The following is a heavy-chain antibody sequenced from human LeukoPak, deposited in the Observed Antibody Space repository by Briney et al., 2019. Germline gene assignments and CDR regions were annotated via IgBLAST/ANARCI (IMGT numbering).Heavy chain of an antibody. Sequence: ASVKVSCKASGYTFTGYYMHWVRRAPGQGLEWMGWINPNSGGTNYAQKFQGRVTMTRDTSISTAYMELSRLRSDDTAVYYCARGFNYGDYGGAFDIWGQGTMVTVSS. CDR2: INPNSGGT. V-gene: IGHV1-2*02. J-gene: IGHJ3*02. CDR1: GYTFTGYY. D-gene: IGHD4-17*01. CDR3: ARGFNYGDYGGAFDI.